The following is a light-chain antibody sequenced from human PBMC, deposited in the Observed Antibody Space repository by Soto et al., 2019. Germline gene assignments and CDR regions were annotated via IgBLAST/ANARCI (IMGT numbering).Light chain of an antibody. CDR1: SSDVGGCKY. V-gene: IGLV2-14*01. CDR2: EVN. Sequence: QSVLTQPASVSGSPGQSITISCTGTSSDVGGCKYVSWYQQHPGKAPKLMIYEVNNRPSGVSNRFSGSKSDNTASLTISGLQAEDEAYYYCSSCTGSDTLVFGGGTKLTVL. CDR3: SSCTGSDTLV. J-gene: IGLJ3*02.